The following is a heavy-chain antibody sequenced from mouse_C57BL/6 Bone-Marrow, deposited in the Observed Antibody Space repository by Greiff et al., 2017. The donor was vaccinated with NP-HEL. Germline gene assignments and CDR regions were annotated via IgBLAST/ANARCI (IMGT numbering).Heavy chain of an antibody. CDR3: ARKVGGYFDY. V-gene: IGHV1-50*01. D-gene: IGHD1-3*01. J-gene: IGHJ2*01. CDR1: GYTFTSYW. Sequence: QVHVKQPGAELVKPGASVKLSCKASGYTFTSYWMQWVKQRPGQGLEWIGEIDPSDSYTNYNQKFKGKATLTVDTSSSTAYMQLSSLTSEDSAVYYCARKVGGYFDYWGQGKTLTVSS. CDR2: IDPSDSYT.